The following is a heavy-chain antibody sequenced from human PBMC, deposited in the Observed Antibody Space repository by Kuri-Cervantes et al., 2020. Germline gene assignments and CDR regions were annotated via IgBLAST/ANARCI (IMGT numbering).Heavy chain of an antibody. CDR3: ARARSNFGSGSYVDY. CDR2: ISYDGSNK. D-gene: IGHD3-10*01. V-gene: IGHV3-30*03. Sequence: GGSLRLACAVSGFTFSSYCMHWVRQAPGKGLEWVAFISYDGSNKYYADSVKGRFTISRDNSKNTLSLQMNSLRAEDTAVYYCARARSNFGSGSYVDYWGQGTLVTVSS. J-gene: IGHJ4*02. CDR1: GFTFSSYC.